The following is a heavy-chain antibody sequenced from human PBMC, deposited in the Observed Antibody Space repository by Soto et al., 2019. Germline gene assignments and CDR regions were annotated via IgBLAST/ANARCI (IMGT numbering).Heavy chain of an antibody. J-gene: IGHJ4*02. V-gene: IGHV1-18*01. Sequence: ASVKVSCKASGYTFTSYGISWVRQAPGQGQEWMGWISAYNGNTNYARKFQGRVTMTRDTSTSTVYMELSSLRSEDTAVYYCAREGVYDSSGYYSGRYFDYWGQGTLVTVSS. D-gene: IGHD3-22*01. CDR3: AREGVYDSSGYYSGRYFDY. CDR1: GYTFTSYG. CDR2: ISAYNGNT.